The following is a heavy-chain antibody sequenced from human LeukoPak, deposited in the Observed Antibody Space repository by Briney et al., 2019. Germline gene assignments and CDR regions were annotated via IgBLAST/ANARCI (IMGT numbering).Heavy chain of an antibody. D-gene: IGHD2-8*01. CDR1: DYIFRSYG. V-gene: IGHV1-18*01. Sequence: GASVKVSCKASDYIFRSYGISWVRQAPGQGLEWMGWISTYDGDTKYTQKLQGRVAMTTDTSTSTVYMELRSLRSDDAAVYYCARDDCTDGVCYVAYWGQGTLVTVSS. CDR2: ISTYDGDT. CDR3: ARDDCTDGVCYVAY. J-gene: IGHJ4*02.